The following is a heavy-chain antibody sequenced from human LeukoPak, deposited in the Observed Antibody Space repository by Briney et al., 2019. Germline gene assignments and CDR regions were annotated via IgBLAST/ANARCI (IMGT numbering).Heavy chain of an antibody. V-gene: IGHV1-2*06. J-gene: IGHJ4*02. CDR1: GYTFTGYY. CDR2: INPNSGGA. CDR3: ARAIAARVGIDY. Sequence: ASVKVSCKDSGYTFTGYYMHWVRQAPGQGLEWMGRINPNSGGANYAQKFQGRVTMTRDTSISTAYMELSRLRSDDTAVYYCARAIAARVGIDYWGQGTLVTVSS. D-gene: IGHD6-6*01.